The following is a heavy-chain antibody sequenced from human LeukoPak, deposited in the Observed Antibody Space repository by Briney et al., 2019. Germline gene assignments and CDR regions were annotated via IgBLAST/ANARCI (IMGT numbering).Heavy chain of an antibody. D-gene: IGHD1-26*01. J-gene: IGHJ4*02. CDR3: ARDEEVGIPFDY. V-gene: IGHV3-74*01. Sequence: GGSMRPSCPVSGLTLGGYWMHWVRQVQGKGMVWVSRITSDGSSTSYADSVTGRFTISRDNAKNTLYLQMNSLRVEDTAVYYCARDEEVGIPFDYGGQGSLVSVSS. CDR2: ITSDGSST. CDR1: GLTLGGYW.